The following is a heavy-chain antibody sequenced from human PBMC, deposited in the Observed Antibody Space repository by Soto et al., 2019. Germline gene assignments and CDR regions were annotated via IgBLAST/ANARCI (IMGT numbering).Heavy chain of an antibody. Sequence: GGSLRLSCAASGFTFSSYAMSWVRQAPGKGLEWVSAIIGSGGSTYYADSVKGRFTIPRDNSKNTPYLQMTSRRAEDPAVYYCAKGPGSGSYYYYGMDVWGQGTTVTVSS. CDR3: AKGPGSGSYYYYGMDV. CDR2: IIGSGGST. CDR1: GFTFSSYA. V-gene: IGHV3-23*01. D-gene: IGHD3-3*01. J-gene: IGHJ6*02.